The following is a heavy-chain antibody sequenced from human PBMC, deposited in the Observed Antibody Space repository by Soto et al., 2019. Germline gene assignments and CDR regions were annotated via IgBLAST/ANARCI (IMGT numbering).Heavy chain of an antibody. CDR1: GYIFTSYG. Sequence: QVQLVQSGAEVKKPGASVKVSCKASGYIFTSYGVSWVRQAPGHGLEWLGWINGYNGNTNYGQNFQGRVTMTTDTSTSTAYMELRSLRSDDTAVYYCARMGDVPYYYYGMDVWGQGTTVIVSS. CDR3: ARMGDVPYYYYGMDV. V-gene: IGHV1-18*01. CDR2: INGYNGNT. J-gene: IGHJ6*02. D-gene: IGHD3-16*01.